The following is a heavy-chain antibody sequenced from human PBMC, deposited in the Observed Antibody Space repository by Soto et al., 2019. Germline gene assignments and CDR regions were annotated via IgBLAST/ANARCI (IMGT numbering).Heavy chain of an antibody. Sequence: PGGSLRLSCAASGFTFSDYWMTWVRQAPGKGLEWVANIKQDGSEKYYVDSVKGRFTVSRDNAKNSLYLQMNSLRAEDTAVYFCARDNGNPKGRSDPWGQGTLVTVXS. CDR2: IKQDGSEK. CDR1: GFTFSDYW. D-gene: IGHD3-10*01. J-gene: IGHJ5*02. CDR3: ARDNGNPKGRSDP. V-gene: IGHV3-7*01.